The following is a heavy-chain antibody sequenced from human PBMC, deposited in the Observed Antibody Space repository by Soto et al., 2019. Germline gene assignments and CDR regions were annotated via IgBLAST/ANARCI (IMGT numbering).Heavy chain of an antibody. D-gene: IGHD6-6*01. V-gene: IGHV3-66*01. CDR1: EFTVGNNY. Sequence: EVQLVESGGGLVQPGGSLRLSCAASEFTVGNNYMSWVRQAPGKGLEWVSLIYSNGDTRYADSVRGRFTISRDSSKNILYLQINTLRADDTAIYYCMNRPRAWGRETLVTVSS. J-gene: IGHJ5*02. CDR2: IYSNGDT. CDR3: MNRPRA.